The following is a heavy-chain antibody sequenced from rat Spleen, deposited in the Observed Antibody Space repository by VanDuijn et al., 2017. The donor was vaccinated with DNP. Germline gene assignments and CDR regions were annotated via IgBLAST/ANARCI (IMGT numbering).Heavy chain of an antibody. CDR3: ARGGDGYDY. Sequence: EVQLVESGGGLVQPGRSLKLSCTTSEFIFTNYGMAWVRQAPTKGLVWVASISYDGGSTSYRDSVKGRFTISRDTAKTTLYLHMDSLRSEDTSTYYCARGGDGYDYWGQGVMVTVSS. D-gene: IGHD1-12*03. V-gene: IGHV5-29*01. J-gene: IGHJ2*01. CDR1: EFIFTNYG. CDR2: ISYDGGST.